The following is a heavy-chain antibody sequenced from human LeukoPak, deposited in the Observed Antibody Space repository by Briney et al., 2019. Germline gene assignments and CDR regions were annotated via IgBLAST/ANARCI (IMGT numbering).Heavy chain of an antibody. J-gene: IGHJ4*02. CDR2: ISPSTGGT. V-gene: IGHV1-2*02. D-gene: IGHD4-17*01. CDR1: GYTFSGYY. CDR3: ASPNYGDFYFDY. Sequence: ASVKDSCKASGYTFSGYYIHWVRQAPGQGLEWMGWISPSTGGTNYAQKFQGRVIMTRDTSIATAYMELRRLRSDDTAVYFCASPNYGDFYFDYWGQGTLVTVAS.